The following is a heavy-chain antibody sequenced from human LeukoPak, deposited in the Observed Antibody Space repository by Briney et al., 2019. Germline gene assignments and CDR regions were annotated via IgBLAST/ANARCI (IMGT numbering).Heavy chain of an antibody. CDR3: ARSRTFSYDRRDYPDLYY. V-gene: IGHV1-69*01. CDR1: GGTFSSYG. CDR2: IISIFGTT. D-gene: IGHD3-22*01. J-gene: IGHJ4*01. Sequence: SVKVSCKASGGTFSSYGINWVGQAPGQGLEWMGGIISIFGTTNYAQKFQGRVTITADESTSTAYMELSSLRSEDTAVYYCARSRTFSYDRRDYPDLYYWGQGTLVTVPS.